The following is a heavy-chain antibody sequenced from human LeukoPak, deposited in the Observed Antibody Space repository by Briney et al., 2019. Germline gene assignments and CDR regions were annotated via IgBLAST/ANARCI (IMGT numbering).Heavy chain of an antibody. J-gene: IGHJ5*02. D-gene: IGHD5-18*01. CDR3: ARPGYSYGANWFDP. Sequence: ASETLSLTCAVYGGSFSGYYWSWIRQPPGKGLEWIGEINHSGSTNYNPSLKSRVTISVDTSKNQFSLKLSSVTAADTAVYYCARPGYSYGANWFDPWGQGTLVTVSS. CDR2: INHSGST. V-gene: IGHV4-34*01. CDR1: GGSFSGYY.